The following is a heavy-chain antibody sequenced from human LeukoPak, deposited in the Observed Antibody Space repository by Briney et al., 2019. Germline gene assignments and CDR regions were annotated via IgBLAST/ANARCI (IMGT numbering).Heavy chain of an antibody. CDR3: ARLIITMARTLRWFDP. J-gene: IGHJ5*02. Sequence: ASVKVSCKASGYTFTSYGISWVRQAPGQGLEWMGWISAYNGNTNYAQKLQGRVTMTTDTSTSTAYMELRSLRSDDTAVYYCARLIITMARTLRWFDPWGQGTLVTVSS. V-gene: IGHV1-18*01. CDR2: ISAYNGNT. CDR1: GYTFTSYG. D-gene: IGHD3-10*01.